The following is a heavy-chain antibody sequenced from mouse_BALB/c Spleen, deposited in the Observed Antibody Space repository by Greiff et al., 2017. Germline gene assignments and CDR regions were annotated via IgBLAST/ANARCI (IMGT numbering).Heavy chain of an antibody. CDR1: GFTFSSYY. CDR3: ARALYYYGSSHWYFDV. CDR2: INSNGGST. V-gene: IGHV5-6-2*01. J-gene: IGHJ1*01. Sequence: EVMLVESGGGLVKLGGSLKLSCAASGFTFSSYYMSWVRQTPEKRLELVAAINSNGGSTYYPDTVKGRFTISRDNAKNTLYLQMSSLKSEDTALYYCARALYYYGSSHWYFDVWGAGTTVTVSS. D-gene: IGHD1-1*01.